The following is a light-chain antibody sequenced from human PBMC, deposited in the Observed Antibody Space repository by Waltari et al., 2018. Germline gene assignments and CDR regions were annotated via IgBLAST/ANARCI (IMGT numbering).Light chain of an antibody. CDR1: SSDVGSYNL. V-gene: IGLV2-23*01. CDR2: EAS. Sequence: QSALTQPASVSGSPGQSITISCTGTSSDVGSYNLFSWYQHHPGKAPQLMIYEASKRPSGVSNRFSGSKSDNMASLTISGLQAEDEADYYCCSYGGSSSNWVFGGGTKLTVL. J-gene: IGLJ3*02. CDR3: CSYGGSSSNWV.